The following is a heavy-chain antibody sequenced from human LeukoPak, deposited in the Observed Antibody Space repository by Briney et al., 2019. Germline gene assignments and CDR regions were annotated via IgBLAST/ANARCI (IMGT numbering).Heavy chain of an antibody. CDR3: ATYSILNAREFRY. CDR2: VQHIGGET. Sequence: GGSLRLSCVASGFTFSNSWMGWVRQAPGKGLEWVANVQHIGGETYYVDSVKGRFTISRDNAKNSVYLQMNSLGADDTAVYYCATYSILNAREFRYWGQGTLVTVTS. CDR1: GFTFSNSW. D-gene: IGHD4-11*01. J-gene: IGHJ1*01. V-gene: IGHV3-7*01.